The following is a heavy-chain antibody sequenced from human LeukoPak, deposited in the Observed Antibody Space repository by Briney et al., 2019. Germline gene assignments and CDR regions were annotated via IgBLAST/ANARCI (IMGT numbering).Heavy chain of an antibody. Sequence: GGSLRLSCSAYGFDFSASRMNWVRQVPGKRPEWVGDINLSGSAKLYVDSVKGRCTISRDNAQNSLYLHMTSLRVEDTAVYYCAAWGLHRNYWGQGTLVTVSS. CDR1: GFDFSASR. V-gene: IGHV3-7*01. D-gene: IGHD7-27*01. J-gene: IGHJ4*02. CDR3: AAWGLHRNY. CDR2: INLSGSAK.